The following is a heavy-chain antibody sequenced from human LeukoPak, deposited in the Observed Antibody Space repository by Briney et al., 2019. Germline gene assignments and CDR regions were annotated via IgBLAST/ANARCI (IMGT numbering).Heavy chain of an antibody. CDR1: GFTFSNYG. J-gene: IGHJ4*02. CDR2: ISYDGSNK. D-gene: IGHD3-10*01. CDR3: AKVKLLWFGELSYFDY. V-gene: IGHV3-30*18. Sequence: PGRSLRLSCAASGFTFSNYGMHWVRQAPGKGREWVAAISYDGSNKYYADSVKGRFTISRDNSKNTLYLQMNSLTAEDTAVYYCAKVKLLWFGELSYFDYWGQGTLVTVSS.